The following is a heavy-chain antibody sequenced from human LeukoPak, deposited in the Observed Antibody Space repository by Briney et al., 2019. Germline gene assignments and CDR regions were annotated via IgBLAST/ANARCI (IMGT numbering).Heavy chain of an antibody. V-gene: IGHV1-69*13. Sequence: ASVKVSCKASGGTFSSYAISWVRQAPGQGLEWMGRIIPIFGTANYARKFQGRVTITSDESTSTAYMELSSLRSEDTAVYYCARGTPTVTTSRFDPWGQGTLVTVSS. D-gene: IGHD4-17*01. CDR3: ARGTPTVTTSRFDP. CDR2: IIPIFGTA. J-gene: IGHJ5*02. CDR1: GGTFSSYA.